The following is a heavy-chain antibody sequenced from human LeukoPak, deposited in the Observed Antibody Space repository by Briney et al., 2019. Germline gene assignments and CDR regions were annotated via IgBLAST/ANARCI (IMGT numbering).Heavy chain of an antibody. V-gene: IGHV1-2*02. CDR1: GYTFTGYY. J-gene: IGHJ4*02. D-gene: IGHD3-22*01. CDR2: INPNSGGT. Sequence: ASVKVSCKASGYTFTGYYMHWVRQAPGQGLEWMGWINPNSGGTNYAQKFQGRVTMTRDTSISTAYMELSSLRSEDTAVYYCARLYYYDSSGYFDYWGQGTLVTVSS. CDR3: ARLYYYDSSGYFDY.